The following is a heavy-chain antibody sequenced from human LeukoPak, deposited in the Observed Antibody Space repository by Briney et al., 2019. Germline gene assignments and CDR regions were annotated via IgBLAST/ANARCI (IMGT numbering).Heavy chain of an antibody. Sequence: ASVRVSCKASGYTFTGYYIHWVRQAPGQGLEWMGWINPDSGGTNYAQKFQGRVTMTRDTSISTAYMELSRLTSDDTAVYYCARAGPYYYDSSNAFDIWGQGTVVTVSS. CDR2: INPDSGGT. J-gene: IGHJ3*02. CDR1: GYTFTGYY. D-gene: IGHD3-22*01. CDR3: ARAGPYYYDSSNAFDI. V-gene: IGHV1-2*02.